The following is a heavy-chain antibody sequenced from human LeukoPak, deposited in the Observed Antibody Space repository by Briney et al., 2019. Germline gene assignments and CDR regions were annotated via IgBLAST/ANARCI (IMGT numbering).Heavy chain of an antibody. CDR1: GFTFSSYG. CDR2: ILYDGSNK. Sequence: PGRSLRLSCAASGFTFSSYGMHWVRQAPGKGLEWVAVILYDGSNKYYADSVKGRFTISRDNSKNTLYLQMNSLRAEDTAVYYCARDLMGIAYRGAFYYWGQGTLVTVSS. J-gene: IGHJ4*02. CDR3: ARDLMGIAYRGAFYY. D-gene: IGHD6-13*01. V-gene: IGHV3-30*03.